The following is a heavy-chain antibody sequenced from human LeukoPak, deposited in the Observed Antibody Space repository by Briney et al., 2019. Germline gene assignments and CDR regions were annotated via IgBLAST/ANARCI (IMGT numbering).Heavy chain of an antibody. D-gene: IGHD1-7*01. V-gene: IGHV3-66*02. CDR1: GFTVSSNY. J-gene: IGHJ5*02. CDR3: ARLIITGTAEWFDP. Sequence: PGGSLRLSCAASGFTVSSNYMSWVRQAPGKGLEWVSVIYSGGSTYYADSVKGRFTISRDNSKNTLYLQMNSLRAEDTAVYYCARLIITGTAEWFDPWGQGTLVTVSS. CDR2: IYSGGST.